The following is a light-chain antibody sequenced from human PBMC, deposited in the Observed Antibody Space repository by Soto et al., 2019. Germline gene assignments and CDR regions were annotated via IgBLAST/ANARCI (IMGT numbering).Light chain of an antibody. J-gene: IGKJ2*01. CDR3: QQYDNWPRT. Sequence: EIVMTQSPATLSVSPGERATLSCRASQSVSSNLAWYQQNPGQAPRLLIYGASTRATGIPARFSGSGSGTEFTLTISSLQSEDFAVYYCQQYDNWPRTFGQGNKLEIK. CDR1: QSVSSN. CDR2: GAS. V-gene: IGKV3-15*01.